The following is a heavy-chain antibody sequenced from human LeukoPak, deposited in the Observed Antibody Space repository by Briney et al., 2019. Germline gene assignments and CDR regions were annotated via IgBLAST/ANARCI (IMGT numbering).Heavy chain of an antibody. V-gene: IGHV4-59*01. D-gene: IGHD6-25*01. CDR1: GGSMNNYY. CDR3: ARSAIDAFDI. J-gene: IGHJ3*02. Sequence: SETLSLTCTVSGGSMNNYYWSWIRQPPGKGLEWIGYIYYSGSTNYNPSLKSRVTISLDTSKNQFSLKLSSVTAADTAVYYCARSAIDAFDIWGQGTMVTVSS. CDR2: IYYSGST.